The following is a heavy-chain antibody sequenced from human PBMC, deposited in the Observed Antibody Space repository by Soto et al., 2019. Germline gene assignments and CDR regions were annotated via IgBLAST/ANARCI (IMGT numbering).Heavy chain of an antibody. J-gene: IGHJ6*02. CDR2: IYYSGNT. D-gene: IGHD5-18*01. CDR3: ARDRLMATAGTARHYFGLDV. CDR1: GGSIRSGGYY. V-gene: IGHV4-31*03. Sequence: SETMSLTCTVSGGSIRSGGYYWSWVRQNPRRGLEWIGNIYYSGNTYYNPSLKSRLTISVDTSKNQFSLNLSSVTAADTAVYYCARDRLMATAGTARHYFGLDVWGQGTTVTVSS.